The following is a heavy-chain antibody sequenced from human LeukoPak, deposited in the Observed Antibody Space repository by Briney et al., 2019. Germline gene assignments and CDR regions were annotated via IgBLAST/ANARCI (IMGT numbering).Heavy chain of an antibody. V-gene: IGHV1-18*01. CDR3: ARNHCSSTSCYASSGEEYFQH. CDR2: INAYNGNT. Sequence: GASVKVSCTASGYTFTSYGISWVRQAPGQGLEWMGWINAYNGNTNYAQKLQGRVTMTTDTSTSTAYMELRSLRSDDTAVYYCARNHCSSTSCYASSGEEYFQHWGQGTLVTVSS. J-gene: IGHJ1*01. D-gene: IGHD2-2*01. CDR1: GYTFTSYG.